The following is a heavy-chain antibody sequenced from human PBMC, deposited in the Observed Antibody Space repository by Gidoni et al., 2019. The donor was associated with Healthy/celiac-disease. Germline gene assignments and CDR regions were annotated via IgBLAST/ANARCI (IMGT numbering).Heavy chain of an antibody. D-gene: IGHD5-12*01. Sequence: QVQLVQSGAEVKKPGSSVKVSCKASGGTFSSSAISWVRQAPGQGLEWMGGIIPSVGTANYAQKFQGRVTITADKSTSTAYMELSSLRSEDTAVYYCARELRGYSGYDTSGYYYYGMDVWGQGTTVTVSS. CDR1: GGTFSSSA. V-gene: IGHV1-69*06. J-gene: IGHJ6*02. CDR3: ARELRGYSGYDTSGYYYYGMDV. CDR2: IIPSVGTA.